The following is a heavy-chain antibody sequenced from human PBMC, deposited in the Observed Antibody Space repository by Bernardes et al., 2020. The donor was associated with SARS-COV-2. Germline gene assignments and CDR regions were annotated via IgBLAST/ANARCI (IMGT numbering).Heavy chain of an antibody. CDR3: ARDSGALGYCSGGSCPYYYYGMDV. J-gene: IGHJ6*02. CDR2: IKQDGSEK. D-gene: IGHD2-15*01. CDR1: GFTFSSYW. V-gene: IGHV3-7*01. Sequence: GGSLRLSCAASGFTFSSYWMSWVRQAPGKGLEWVANIKQDGSEKYYVDSVKGRFTISRDNAKNSLYLQMNSLRAEDTAVYYCARDSGALGYCSGGSCPYYYYGMDVWGQGTTVTVSS.